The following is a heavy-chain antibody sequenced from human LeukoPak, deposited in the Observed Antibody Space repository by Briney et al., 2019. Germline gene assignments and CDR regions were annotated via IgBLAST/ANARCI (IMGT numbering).Heavy chain of an antibody. CDR2: IYYTGST. V-gene: IGHV4-34*01. CDR1: GGSFSGYY. D-gene: IGHD4-11*01. CDR3: ARGSRVHSTYGYYYMDV. J-gene: IGHJ6*03. Sequence: SETLSLTCAVYGGSFSGYYWGWIRQPPGKGLEWIGNIYYTGSTYYNPSLKSRVTISVHTSKNQFSLKLSSVTAADTAVYYCARGSRVHSTYGYYYMDVWGKGTTVTVSS.